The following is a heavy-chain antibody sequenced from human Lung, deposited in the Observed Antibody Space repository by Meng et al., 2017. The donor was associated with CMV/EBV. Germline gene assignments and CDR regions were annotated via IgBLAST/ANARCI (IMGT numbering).Heavy chain of an antibody. CDR2: IYYSGTT. J-gene: IGHJ5*02. CDR3: ARGYFRLGISLRGGWFGP. V-gene: IGHV4-30-4*08. Sequence: LRLXCTVSRGSISGDDYYWSWIRQPPGKGLEWIGYIYYSGTTYYNPSLKSRVTISIDTSKNQFSLNLSSVTAADTAVYYCARGYFRLGISLRGGWFGPWGQGTLVNVSS. CDR1: RGSISGDDYY. D-gene: IGHD3-9*01.